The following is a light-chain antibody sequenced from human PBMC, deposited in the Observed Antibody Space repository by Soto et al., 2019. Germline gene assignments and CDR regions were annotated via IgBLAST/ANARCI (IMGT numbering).Light chain of an antibody. CDR3: QQYNTWPRT. CDR1: QGIKDY. CDR2: GAS. J-gene: IGKJ1*01. V-gene: IGKV3-15*01. Sequence: EVVMTLSPATLSVSPGERATLSCRASQGIKDYVAWFQQKPGQAPRLLIYGASTRATAIPARFSGSGSGTEFTLSISSLQSEDFAVYYCQQYNTWPRTFGQGTKVDIK.